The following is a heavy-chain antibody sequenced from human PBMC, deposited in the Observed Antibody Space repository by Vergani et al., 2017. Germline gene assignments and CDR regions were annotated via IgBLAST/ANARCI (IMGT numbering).Heavy chain of an antibody. V-gene: IGHV3-48*04. D-gene: IGHD5-24*01. J-gene: IGHJ4*02. CDR2: ISSSSSTI. CDR3: ARDRRDGYTRYFDY. Sequence: EVQLVESGGGLVQPGGSLRLSCAASGFTFSSYSMNWVRQAPGKGLEWVSYISSSSSTIYYADSVTGRFTNSRDNAKNSLYLQMNSLRAEDTAVYYCARDRRDGYTRYFDYWGQGTLVTVSS. CDR1: GFTFSSYS.